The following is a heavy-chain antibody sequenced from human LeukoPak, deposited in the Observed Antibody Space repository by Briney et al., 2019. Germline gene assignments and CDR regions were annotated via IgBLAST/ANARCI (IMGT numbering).Heavy chain of an antibody. CDR2: IYYSGST. J-gene: IGHJ4*02. V-gene: IGHV4-59*01. D-gene: IGHD3-9*01. Sequence: SETLSLTCTVSGGSISSYYWSWIRQPPGKGLEWIGYIYYSGSTNYNPSLKSRVTISVDTSKNQFSLKLSSVTAADTAVYYCARAGYYDILTGAYYYFDYWGQGTLVTVSS. CDR3: ARAGYYDILTGAYYYFDY. CDR1: GGSISSYY.